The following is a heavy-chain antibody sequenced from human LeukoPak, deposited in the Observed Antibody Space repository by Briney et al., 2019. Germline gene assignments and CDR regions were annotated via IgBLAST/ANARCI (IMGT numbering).Heavy chain of an antibody. J-gene: IGHJ5*02. V-gene: IGHV1-69*13. CDR3: ARGGIAAAGTGDWFDP. D-gene: IGHD6-13*01. CDR1: GGTLSSYA. Sequence: SVKVSCKASGGTLSSYAISWVRQAPGQGLEWMGGIIPIFGTANYSHKFQGRVTITADESTSTAYMELSSLRSEDTAVYYCARGGIAAAGTGDWFDPWGQGTLVTVSS. CDR2: IIPIFGTA.